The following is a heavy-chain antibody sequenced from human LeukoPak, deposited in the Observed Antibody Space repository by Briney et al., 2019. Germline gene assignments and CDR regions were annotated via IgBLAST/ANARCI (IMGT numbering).Heavy chain of an antibody. J-gene: IGHJ5*02. CDR3: VRGSSGTVVRGIAWAWFDP. CDR1: GFTFSTYW. V-gene: IGHV3-7*05. D-gene: IGHD3-10*01. CDR2: IKEDGSAK. Sequence: GGSLRLSCAASGFTFSTYWMSWVRQAPGKGLEWVAYIKEDGSAKYYVDSVKGRFTISRDNAKDSLYLQMNSLRAEDTAMYYCVRGSSGTVVRGIAWAWFDPWGQGTLVTVSS.